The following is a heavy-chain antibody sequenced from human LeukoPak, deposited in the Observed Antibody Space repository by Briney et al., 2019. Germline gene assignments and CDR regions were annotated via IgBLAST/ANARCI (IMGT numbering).Heavy chain of an antibody. CDR2: ISGSGGST. CDR1: GFTLSNYA. V-gene: IGHV3-23*01. J-gene: IGHJ4*02. Sequence: PGGSLRLSCAASGFTLSNYAMSWVRQAPGKGLEWVSAISGSGGSTYYAASVKGRFTISRDNSKNTLHLQMDSLRADDTAVYYCAKSRARREGSSGSIDYWGQGTLVTVSS. CDR3: AKSRARREGSSGSIDY. D-gene: IGHD3-22*01.